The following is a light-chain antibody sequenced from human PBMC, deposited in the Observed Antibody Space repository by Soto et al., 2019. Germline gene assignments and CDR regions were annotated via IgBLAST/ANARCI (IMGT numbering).Light chain of an antibody. CDR2: DAS. CDR1: QSVFNY. J-gene: IGKJ4*01. CDR3: QQRRHWPLT. V-gene: IGKV3-11*01. Sequence: EVVLTQSPATLSLSPGERATLSCRASQSVFNYLAWYQQKPGQAPRLLIDDASNRAAGIPARFSGSGSGTDFTLTISSPEPEDFAVYYCQQRRHWPLTFGGGTKVET.